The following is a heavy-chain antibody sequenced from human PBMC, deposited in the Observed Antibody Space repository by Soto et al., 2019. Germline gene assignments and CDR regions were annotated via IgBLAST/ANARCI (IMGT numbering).Heavy chain of an antibody. Sequence: GGSLRLSCAASGFNVSSNYMSWVRPAPGKGLEWVSVIYSGGSTYYADSVRGRFTISRDNSKNTLYLQMKSLRAEDTAVYYCARDPPATRHGMDVWGQGTTVTVSS. CDR3: ARDPPATRHGMDV. V-gene: IGHV3-53*01. CDR2: IYSGGST. J-gene: IGHJ6*02. CDR1: GFNVSSNY.